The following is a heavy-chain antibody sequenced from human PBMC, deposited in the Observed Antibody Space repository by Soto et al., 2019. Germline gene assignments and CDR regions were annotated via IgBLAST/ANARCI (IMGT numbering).Heavy chain of an antibody. V-gene: IGHV4-59*12. J-gene: IGHJ6*02. CDR1: GDSISAYS. CDR2: IHYNGNT. Sequence: PSETLSLTCTVSGDSISAYSWSWVRQPPGKGLEWIGNIHYNGNTKYSPSLKSRVTISVDTSKNQFSLQLKSVTAADTALYYCARFSGSYYYAMDVWGQGSTVTVSS. D-gene: IGHD6-19*01. CDR3: ARFSGSYYYAMDV.